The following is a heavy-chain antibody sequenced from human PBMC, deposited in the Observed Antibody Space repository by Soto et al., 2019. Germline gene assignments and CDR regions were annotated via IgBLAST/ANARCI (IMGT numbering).Heavy chain of an antibody. CDR3: ARGGDYYDSSGYYSDAFDI. V-gene: IGHV1-18*03. D-gene: IGHD3-22*01. J-gene: IGHJ3*02. Sequence: QVQLVQSGAEVKKPGASVKVSCKASGYTFTSYGISWVRQAPGQGLEWMGWISAYNGNTNYAQKLQGRVTMTTDTSTSTAYMELRSLRSDDMAVYYCARGGDYYDSSGYYSDAFDIWGQGTMVTVSS. CDR2: ISAYNGNT. CDR1: GYTFTSYG.